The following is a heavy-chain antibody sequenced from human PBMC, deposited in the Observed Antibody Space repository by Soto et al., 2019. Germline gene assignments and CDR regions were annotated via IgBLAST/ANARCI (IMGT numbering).Heavy chain of an antibody. CDR2: IIPIFGTA. V-gene: IGHV1-69*06. CDR1: GGTFSSYA. Sequence: GASVKVSCKASGGTFSSYAISWVRQAPGQGLEWMGGIIPIFGTANYAQKFQGRVTISADKSISTAYLQWSSLKASDTAMYYCARSRLTTSYYGMDVWGQGTTVTVSS. D-gene: IGHD4-4*01. J-gene: IGHJ6*02. CDR3: ARSRLTTSYYGMDV.